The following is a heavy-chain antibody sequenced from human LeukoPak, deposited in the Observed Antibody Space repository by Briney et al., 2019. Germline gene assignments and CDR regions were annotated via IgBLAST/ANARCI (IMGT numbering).Heavy chain of an antibody. CDR2: IYHSGST. CDR1: GGSISSGGYS. D-gene: IGHD4-17*01. CDR3: ARLYGDYDY. V-gene: IGHV4-30-2*01. J-gene: IGHJ4*02. Sequence: SQTLSLTCAVYGGSISSGGYSWSWIRQPPGKGLEWIGYIYHSGSTYYNPSLKSRVTISVDRSKNQFSLKLSSVTAADTAVYYCARLYGDYDYWGQGTLVTVSS.